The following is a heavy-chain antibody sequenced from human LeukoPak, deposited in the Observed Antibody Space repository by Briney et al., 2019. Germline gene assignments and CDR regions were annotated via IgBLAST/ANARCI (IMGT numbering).Heavy chain of an antibody. Sequence: SETRSLTCTVSGGSISSYYWSWIRQPAGKGLEWIGRIYTSGSTNYNPSLKSRVTMSVDTSKNQFSLKLSSVTAADTAVYYCARDRLYCSSSSCSAWFDPWGQGTLVTVSS. CDR2: IYTSGST. J-gene: IGHJ5*02. CDR1: GGSISSYY. V-gene: IGHV4-4*07. CDR3: ARDRLYCSSSSCSAWFDP. D-gene: IGHD2-2*01.